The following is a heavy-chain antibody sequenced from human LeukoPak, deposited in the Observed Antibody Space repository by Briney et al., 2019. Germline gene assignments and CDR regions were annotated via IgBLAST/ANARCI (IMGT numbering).Heavy chain of an antibody. D-gene: IGHD2-2*01. Sequence: ASVKVSCKASGYTFSDYYLHWVRLAPGQGLEWMGRISPNSGGTDYAQKFQGKVTMTRDASISTVYMDLDRLRSDDTAIYYCARQLETTSWFDYWGQGTLVIVSS. J-gene: IGHJ4*02. CDR1: GYTFSDYY. CDR2: ISPNSGGT. CDR3: ARQLETTSWFDY. V-gene: IGHV1-2*06.